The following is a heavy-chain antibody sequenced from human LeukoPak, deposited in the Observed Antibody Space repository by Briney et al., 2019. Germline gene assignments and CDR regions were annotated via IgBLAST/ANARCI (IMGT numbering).Heavy chain of an antibody. J-gene: IGHJ3*02. CDR2: ISGSGGST. CDR3: AKDTYYDFWSGPGAFDI. V-gene: IGHV3-23*01. CDR1: GFTFSSYA. Sequence: GGSLRLSCAASGFTFSSYAMSWVRQAPGKGLEWVSAISGSGGSTYYADSVKGRFTIFRDNSKNTLYLQMNSLRAEDTAVYYCAKDTYYDFWSGPGAFDIWGQGTMVTVSS. D-gene: IGHD3-3*01.